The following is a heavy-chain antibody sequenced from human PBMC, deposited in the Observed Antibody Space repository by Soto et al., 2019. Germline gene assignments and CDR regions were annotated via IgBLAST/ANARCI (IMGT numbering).Heavy chain of an antibody. CDR3: APEAGYCTNGICYRGGDWLDP. CDR2: FDPEDGET. Sequence: ASEKVSCKVFGCTFSELSIHCVRQAPGGELAGVGGFDPEDGETIYAGKFKCRVSMTEDTSTDTAYMEMSNLRSEDTVVYYCAPEAGYCTNGICYRGGDWLDPWGQGTLVTVSS. J-gene: IGHJ5*02. V-gene: IGHV1-24*01. CDR1: GCTFSELS. D-gene: IGHD2-8*01.